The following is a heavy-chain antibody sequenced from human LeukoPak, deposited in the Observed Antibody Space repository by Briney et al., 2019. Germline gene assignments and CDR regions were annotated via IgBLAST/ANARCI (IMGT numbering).Heavy chain of an antibody. V-gene: IGHV3-7*01. J-gene: IGHJ6*03. D-gene: IGHD4-17*01. CDR2: IKQDGSEK. CDR1: GFTFSSYW. CDR3: ASSTTVTTWIYYYYYYMDV. Sequence: GGSLRLSXAASGFTFSSYWMSWVRQAPGKGLEWVANIKQDGSEKYYVDSVKGRFTISRDNAKNSLYLQMNSLRAEDTAVYYCASSTTVTTWIYYYYYYMDVWGKGTTVTVSS.